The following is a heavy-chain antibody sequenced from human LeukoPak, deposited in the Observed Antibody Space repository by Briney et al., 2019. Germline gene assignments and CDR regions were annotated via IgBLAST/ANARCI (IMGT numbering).Heavy chain of an antibody. CDR3: ARDPYYYDSGSFAAFDI. J-gene: IGHJ3*02. Sequence: GGSLRLSCAASGFTFSSYSMNWVRQAPGKGLEWVTNINQDGDKKYYEDSVKGRFTISRDNAKNSLYLQMDSLRAEDTALYYCARDPYYYDSGSFAAFDIWGQGTMVTVSS. CDR1: GFTFSSYS. V-gene: IGHV3-7*01. CDR2: INQDGDKK. D-gene: IGHD3-10*01.